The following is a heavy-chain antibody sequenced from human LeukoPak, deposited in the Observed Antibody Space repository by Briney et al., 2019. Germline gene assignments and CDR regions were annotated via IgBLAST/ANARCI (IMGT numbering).Heavy chain of an antibody. Sequence: SETLFLTCTVSGGSINPYSWTWIRQPPGKGLEWIAYISYRGNTNYNPSFKSQITISVDRSMNQFSLKLNSVTAADTAVYYCARQGTYGDYLDYWGQGTLVTVSS. D-gene: IGHD4-17*01. CDR1: GGSINPYS. CDR3: ARQGTYGDYLDY. J-gene: IGHJ4*02. V-gene: IGHV4-59*08. CDR2: ISYRGNT.